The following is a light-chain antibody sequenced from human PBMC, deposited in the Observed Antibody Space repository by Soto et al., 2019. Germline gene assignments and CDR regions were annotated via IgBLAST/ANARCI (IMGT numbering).Light chain of an antibody. V-gene: IGKV1-8*01. CDR1: QGISSY. Sequence: IQMTQSPSSLSASTGDRVTITCRASQGISSYLAWYQQKPGKAPKLLIYAASTLQSGVPSRFSGSGSGTDFTLTISCLQSEDFATYYCKQYYSYPRTFGQGTKVDIK. CDR2: AAS. CDR3: KQYYSYPRT. J-gene: IGKJ1*01.